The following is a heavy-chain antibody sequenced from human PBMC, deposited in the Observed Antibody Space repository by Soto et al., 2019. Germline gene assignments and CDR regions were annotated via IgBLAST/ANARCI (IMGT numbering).Heavy chain of an antibody. J-gene: IGHJ6*02. V-gene: IGHV4-30-2*01. CDR3: ARGIEEAGTYYYYCGMDD. D-gene: IGHD6-13*01. Sequence: SETLSLTCAVSGGSISSGGYSWSWIRQPPGKGLEWIGYIYHSGSTYYNPSLKSRVTISVGRSKNQFSLKLSSVTAADTAVYYCARGIEEAGTYYYYCGMDDWGQGTTVTVSS. CDR2: IYHSGST. CDR1: GGSISSGGYS.